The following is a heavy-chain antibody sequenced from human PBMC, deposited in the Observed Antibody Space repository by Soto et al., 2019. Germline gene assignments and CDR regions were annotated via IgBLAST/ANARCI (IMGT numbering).Heavy chain of an antibody. V-gene: IGHV3-23*01. CDR2: ISDSVST. Sequence: GGSLRLSCTASGFTFSTYAMSWVRQAPGKGLEWVSTISDSVSTYYADSLMGRFTISRDNSNNTLFLEMNSLRAEDTAVYFCAKDKGGRYCSRTSCLYSFDYWGQGTLVTVSS. CDR1: GFTFSTYA. CDR3: AKDKGGRYCSRTSCLYSFDY. J-gene: IGHJ4*02. D-gene: IGHD2-2*01.